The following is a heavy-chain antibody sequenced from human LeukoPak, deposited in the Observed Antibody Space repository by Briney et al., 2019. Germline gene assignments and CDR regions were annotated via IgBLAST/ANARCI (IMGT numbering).Heavy chain of an antibody. J-gene: IGHJ5*02. D-gene: IGHD2-15*01. V-gene: IGHV4-4*07. CDR1: GGSISSYY. CDR3: ASGSPNWFDP. CDR2: IYTSGST. Sequence: SETLSLTCIVYGGSISSYYWSWIRQPAGKGLEWIGRIYTSGSTNYNPSLKSRVTMSVDTSKNQFSLKLSSVTAADTAVYYCASGSPNWFDPWGQGTLVTVSS.